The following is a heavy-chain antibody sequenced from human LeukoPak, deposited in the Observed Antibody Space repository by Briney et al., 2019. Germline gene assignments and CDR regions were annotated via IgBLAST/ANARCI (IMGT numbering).Heavy chain of an antibody. J-gene: IGHJ3*02. V-gene: IGHV1-18*04. D-gene: IGHD3-16*01. CDR3: ARATGTWGHDGFDI. CDR1: GYTFTGYH. CDR2: ISGYSSNT. Sequence: RASVKVSCKASGYTFTGYHLHWVRQAPGQGLEWMGWISGYSSNTHYAQTLQGRVTMTTDTSTNTAYMELRSLISEDTAVYYCARATGTWGHDGFDIWGQGTMVTVS.